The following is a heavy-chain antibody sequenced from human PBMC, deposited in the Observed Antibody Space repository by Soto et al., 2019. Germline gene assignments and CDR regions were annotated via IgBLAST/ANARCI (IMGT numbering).Heavy chain of an antibody. CDR2: IYWDDDK. CDR1: GFSLSTSGVG. J-gene: IGHJ3*02. D-gene: IGHD4-17*01. V-gene: IGHV2-5*02. Sequence: QITLKESGPTLVKPTQTLTLTCTFSGFSLSTSGVGVGWIRQPPGKALEWLALIYWDDDKHYSPSLKSRLTITKDTSKNQVVLTITNMDPVDTATYYCAHRQTVTTSSAFDIWGQGTMVTVSS. CDR3: AHRQTVTTSSAFDI.